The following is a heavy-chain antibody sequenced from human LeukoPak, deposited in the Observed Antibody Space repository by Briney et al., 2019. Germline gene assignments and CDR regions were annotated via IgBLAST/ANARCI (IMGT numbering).Heavy chain of an antibody. CDR2: IYSGGST. CDR3: ARGWFRGFDY. Sequence: GGSLRLSCAASGFTVSSNYMSWVRQAPGKGLEWVSVIYSGGSTYYADSVKGRFTISRHNSKNTLFLQMNSLRAEDTVVYYCARGWFRGFDYWGQGTLVTVSS. J-gene: IGHJ4*02. D-gene: IGHD2-15*01. V-gene: IGHV3-53*04. CDR1: GFTVSSNY.